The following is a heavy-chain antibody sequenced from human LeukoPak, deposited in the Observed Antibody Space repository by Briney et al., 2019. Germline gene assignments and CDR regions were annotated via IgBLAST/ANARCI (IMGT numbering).Heavy chain of an antibody. J-gene: IGHJ4*02. D-gene: IGHD3-16*01. CDR2: INHSGST. Sequence: PSETLSLTCAVYGGSFSGYYWSWIRQPPGKGLEWIGEINHSGSTNYNPSLKSRVTISVDTSKNQFSLKLSSVTAADTAVYYCARGNVRRTYYDYVWGKLDYWGQGTLVTVSS. CDR3: ARGNVRRTYYDYVWGKLDY. V-gene: IGHV4-34*01. CDR1: GGSFSGYY.